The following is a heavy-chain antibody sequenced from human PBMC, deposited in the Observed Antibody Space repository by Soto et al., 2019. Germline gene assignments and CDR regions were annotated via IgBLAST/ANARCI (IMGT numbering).Heavy chain of an antibody. CDR1: GGSFISYS. D-gene: IGHD2-15*01. CDR2: IIPIQNKA. V-gene: IGHV1-69*02. Sequence: QVQLVQSGAELKKPGSSVKVSCEASGGSFISYSFTCVRQAPGQGLEWMGRIIPIQNKANYALKFQGRVTITADRSTRTAYMELRSLRPEDTAVYYCAKSLLFVDHAYMDVWGKGTTVTVSS. J-gene: IGHJ6*03. CDR3: AKSLLFVDHAYMDV.